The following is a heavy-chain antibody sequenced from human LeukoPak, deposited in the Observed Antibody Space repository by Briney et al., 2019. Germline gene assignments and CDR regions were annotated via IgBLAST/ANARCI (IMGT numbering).Heavy chain of an antibody. CDR2: IHYSGST. J-gene: IGHJ4*02. V-gene: IGHV4-59*01. D-gene: IGHD5-24*01. CDR3: ARADPRRDGYSLDY. CDR1: GGSFSGYY. Sequence: SETLSLTCAVYGGSFSGYYWSWIRQPPGKGLEWIGYIHYSGSTNYNPSLKSRVSISVDTSKNQFSLKLSSVTAADTAESYCARADPRRDGYSLDYWGQGTLVSVSS.